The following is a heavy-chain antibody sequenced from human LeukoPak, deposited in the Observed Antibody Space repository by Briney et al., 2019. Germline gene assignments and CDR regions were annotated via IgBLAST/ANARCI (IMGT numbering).Heavy chain of an antibody. CDR3: ATSYGSGSYPVDY. CDR1: GFTFSNYG. J-gene: IGHJ4*02. V-gene: IGHV3-33*01. D-gene: IGHD3-10*01. CDR2: IWYDGSDE. Sequence: GGSLRLSCAASGFTFSNYGMHWVRQAPGKGLEWVAVIWYDGSDEYYADSVKGRFTISRDNSKNTLYLQMNSLRAEDTAVHYCATSYGSGSYPVDYWGQGTLVSVSS.